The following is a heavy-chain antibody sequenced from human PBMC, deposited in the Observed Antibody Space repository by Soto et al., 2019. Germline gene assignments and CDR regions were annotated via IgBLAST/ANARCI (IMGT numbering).Heavy chain of an antibody. J-gene: IGHJ4*02. Sequence: PSETLSLTCTVSGGSFTSGCYSWIWLPQPPGKGLEWIGYVYHTGRTSSNPSLKSRVSISMDTSKNQFSLNLASVTAADSVVLFCARGIDYFDFWGQGTLVTVSS. CDR3: ARGIDYFDF. V-gene: IGHV4-61*01. D-gene: IGHD6-13*01. CDR2: VYHTGRT. CDR1: GGSFTSGCYS.